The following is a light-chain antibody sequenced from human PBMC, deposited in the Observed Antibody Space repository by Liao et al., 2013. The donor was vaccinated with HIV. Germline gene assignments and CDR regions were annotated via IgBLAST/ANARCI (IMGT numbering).Light chain of an antibody. CDR1: NIGSKS. CDR2: QDS. J-gene: IGLJ2*01. V-gene: IGLV3-21*01. CDR3: QTWDSSNMI. Sequence: SYELTQPPSVSVAPGKTARITCGGNNIGSKSVHWYQQKPGQAPVLVIYQDSKRPSGIPERFSGSQSGNTATLTISGTQTLDEADYYCQTWDSSNMIFGGGTKLTVL.